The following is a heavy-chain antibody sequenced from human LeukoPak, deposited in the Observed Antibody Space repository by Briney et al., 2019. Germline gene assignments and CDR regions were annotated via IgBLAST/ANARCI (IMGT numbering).Heavy chain of an antibody. J-gene: IGHJ4*02. D-gene: IGHD3-3*01. V-gene: IGHV4-4*02. Sequence: PSGTLSLTCAVSGGSISSSNWWSWVRQPPGKGLEWIGEIYHSGSTNYNPSLKSRVTISVDTSKNQFSLKLNSMTAADTAVYYCARGVFWSGYHQMYYFDYWGQGTLVTVSS. CDR3: ARGVFWSGYHQMYYFDY. CDR1: GGSISSSNW. CDR2: IYHSGST.